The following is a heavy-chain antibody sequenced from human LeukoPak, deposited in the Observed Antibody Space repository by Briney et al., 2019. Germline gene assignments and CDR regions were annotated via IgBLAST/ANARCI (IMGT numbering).Heavy chain of an antibody. D-gene: IGHD4-17*01. CDR2: ISGSGHST. Sequence: GGSLRLSCAASGFTFTGYAMSWVRQAPGKGLEWVSAISGSGHSTDYADSVKGRFTISRDNAKNSLYLQMNSLRAEDTAVYYCARVSDYGDYFEYWGQGTLVTVSS. CDR3: ARVSDYGDYFEY. J-gene: IGHJ4*02. CDR1: GFTFTGYA. V-gene: IGHV3-23*01.